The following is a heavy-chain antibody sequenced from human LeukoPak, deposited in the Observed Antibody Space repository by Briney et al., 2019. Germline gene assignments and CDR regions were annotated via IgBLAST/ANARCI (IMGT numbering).Heavy chain of an antibody. Sequence: SVKVYWKASGLTFSSYAISWVRQAAGQGLEWMGGLIPIFGTANYAQKFQGRVTITADESTSTAYMELSSLRSEDTAVYYCARTQLYDFWSGYYGDAFDIWGQGTMVTVSS. CDR2: LIPIFGTA. D-gene: IGHD3-3*01. CDR3: ARTQLYDFWSGYYGDAFDI. V-gene: IGHV1-69*13. J-gene: IGHJ3*02. CDR1: GLTFSSYA.